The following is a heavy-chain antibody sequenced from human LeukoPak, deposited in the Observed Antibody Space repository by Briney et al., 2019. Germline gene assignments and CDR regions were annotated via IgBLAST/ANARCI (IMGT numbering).Heavy chain of an antibody. Sequence: PSETLSLTCTVSGDSINSNHYYWGWIRQSPGKGLEWIANIYYRGDTQYNPSLKRRVAISIDTSKSQFFLMLSSVTAADTAVYYCASRRGYRGYDYAFDYWGQGTLVTVSS. D-gene: IGHD5-12*01. CDR1: GDSINSNHYY. J-gene: IGHJ4*02. CDR2: IYYRGDT. V-gene: IGHV4-39*07. CDR3: ASRRGYRGYDYAFDY.